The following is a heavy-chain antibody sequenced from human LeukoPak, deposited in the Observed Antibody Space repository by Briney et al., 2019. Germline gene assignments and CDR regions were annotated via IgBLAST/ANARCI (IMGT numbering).Heavy chain of an antibody. CDR1: GFTFSSYA. D-gene: IGHD6-13*01. Sequence: GGSLRLSCAASGFTFSSYAMHWVRQAPGKGLEWVSVIYSGGSTYYADSVKGRFTISRDNSKNTLYLQMNSLRAEDTAVYYCASRYSSSWYRAFDIWGQGTMVTVSS. CDR3: ASRYSSSWYRAFDI. CDR2: IYSGGST. J-gene: IGHJ3*02. V-gene: IGHV3-53*01.